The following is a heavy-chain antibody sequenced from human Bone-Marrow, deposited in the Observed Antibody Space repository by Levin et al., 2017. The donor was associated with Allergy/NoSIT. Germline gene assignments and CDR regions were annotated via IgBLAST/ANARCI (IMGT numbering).Heavy chain of an antibody. J-gene: IGHJ4*02. Sequence: NPSETLSLTCTVSGDSISGSNWSWLRQSAGKGLEWIGLIYTTGTTRYNPSLRSRVTMSVDRSKNQLSLKLSSMTAADTAVYYCARDVWTAVTGMGNYYFDYWGRGTLVTVSS. D-gene: IGHD6-19*01. CDR3: ARDVWTAVTGMGNYYFDY. CDR2: IYTTGTT. CDR1: GDSISGSN. V-gene: IGHV4-4*07.